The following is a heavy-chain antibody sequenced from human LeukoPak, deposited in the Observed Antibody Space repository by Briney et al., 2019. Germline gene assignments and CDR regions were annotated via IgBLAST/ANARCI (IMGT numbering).Heavy chain of an antibody. CDR3: ARGSGQAPYYSDSGRYDY. J-gene: IGHJ4*02. CDR1: GFSVTYHY. V-gene: IGHV3-66*02. CDR2: LYSSEAT. D-gene: IGHD3-22*01. Sequence: GGSLRLSCAASGFSVTYHYMSWVRQAPGKGLEWVSVLYSSEATYYADSVKGRFSISRDNSKNTVYLQMNSLTSEDTGVYYCARGSGQAPYYSDSGRYDYWGQGTPVTVSS.